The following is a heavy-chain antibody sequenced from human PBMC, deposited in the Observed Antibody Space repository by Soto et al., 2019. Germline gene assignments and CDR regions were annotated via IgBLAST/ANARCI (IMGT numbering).Heavy chain of an antibody. D-gene: IGHD3-10*01. V-gene: IGHV3-33*01. CDR2: LWHDGSNK. Sequence: QVQLVESGGGVVQPGRSLRLSCAASGFTFSTYGIHWVRQAPGKGLEWVAVLWHDGSNKYYADFLKGRFTLSRDNSKNTLYLQLNSLRVDDTAVYYCARDADSGNYALGNWGQGTRVTVSA. CDR3: ARDADSGNYALGN. CDR1: GFTFSTYG. J-gene: IGHJ4*02.